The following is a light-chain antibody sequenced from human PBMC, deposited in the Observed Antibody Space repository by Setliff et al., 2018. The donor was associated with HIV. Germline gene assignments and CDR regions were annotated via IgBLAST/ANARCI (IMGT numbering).Light chain of an antibody. CDR1: SSNVGNYNL. J-gene: IGLJ1*01. Sequence: SALAQPASVSGSPGQSITISCTGASSNVGNYNLVSWYQHHPDKAPKLIIFEVTKRPSGVSDRFSGSKSGNTASLTISGLQAEDEADYYCCSYAINDALLFGAGTKVTVL. CDR3: CSYAINDALL. CDR2: EVT. V-gene: IGLV2-23*02.